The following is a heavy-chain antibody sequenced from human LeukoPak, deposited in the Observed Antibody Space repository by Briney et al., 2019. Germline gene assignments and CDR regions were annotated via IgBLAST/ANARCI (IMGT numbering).Heavy chain of an antibody. CDR3: AKEIGRLGVPLYDY. V-gene: IGHV3-23*01. Sequence: PGGSLRLSCVVSGFIFRDYAMSWVRQAPGEGLEWVAGISDNGGGPYYADSLKGRFTISRDNSKDILYLQTNSLRAEDTAVYYCAKEIGRLGVPLYDYWGRGTLVTASS. J-gene: IGHJ4*02. CDR1: GFIFRDYA. CDR2: ISDNGGGP. D-gene: IGHD3/OR15-3a*01.